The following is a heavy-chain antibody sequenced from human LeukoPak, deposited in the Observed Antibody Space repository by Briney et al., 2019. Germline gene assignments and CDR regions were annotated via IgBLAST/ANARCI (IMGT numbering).Heavy chain of an antibody. J-gene: IGHJ1*01. Sequence: PGGSLRLSCAASGFTFSNYAMNWVRQAPGKGLEWVSSISSSSSYIYYEDSVKGRFTISRDNSKNTLYLQMNSLRAEDTAVYYCATDCVVGASWGGCFQDWGQGTLVTVSS. D-gene: IGHD1-26*01. CDR2: ISSSSSYI. CDR3: ATDCVVGASWGGCFQD. V-gene: IGHV3-21*01. CDR1: GFTFSNYA.